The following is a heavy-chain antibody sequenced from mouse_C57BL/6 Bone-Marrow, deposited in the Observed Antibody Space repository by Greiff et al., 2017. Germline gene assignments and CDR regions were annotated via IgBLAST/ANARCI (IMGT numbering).Heavy chain of an antibody. CDR2: IDPENGDT. J-gene: IGHJ2*01. CDR1: GFNIKDDY. Sequence: VQLQQSGAELVRPGASVKLSCTASGFNIKDDYMHWVKQRPEQGLEWIGWIDPENGDTEYASKFQGKATITADTSSNTAYLQLSSLTSEDTAVYYYTIPYYGSSHYFDYWGQGTTLTVSS. CDR3: TIPYYGSSHYFDY. V-gene: IGHV14-4*01. D-gene: IGHD1-1*01.